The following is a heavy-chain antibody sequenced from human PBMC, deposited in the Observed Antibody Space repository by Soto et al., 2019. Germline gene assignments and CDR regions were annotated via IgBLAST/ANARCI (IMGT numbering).Heavy chain of an antibody. CDR2: IKSRALGGTT. Sequence: PGGSLRLSCAASDFAFSNAWRNWVRQAPGKGLEWVGRIKSRALGGTTDFAAPVRGRFAITRDDSRNMVYMQMNNLNTEDTAVYYCTTDSYSPIVEVRFDYWGHGTLVTVSS. J-gene: IGHJ4*01. CDR3: TTDSYSPIVEVRFDY. CDR1: DFAFSNAW. D-gene: IGHD1-26*01. V-gene: IGHV3-15*07.